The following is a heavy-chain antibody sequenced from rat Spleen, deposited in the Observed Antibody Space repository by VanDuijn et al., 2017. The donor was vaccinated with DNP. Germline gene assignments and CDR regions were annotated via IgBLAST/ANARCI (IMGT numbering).Heavy chain of an antibody. Sequence: EVKLVESGGGLVQPGRSLKLSCAASGFNFNDYWMGWVRQAPGKGLEWIGEINQDSSTIKYTPSLKDKLTNSRDNAQNILYLQMSKLGSEDTAIYYCARGPNYGGYADYFDYWGQGVTVTVSS. V-gene: IGHV4-2*01. D-gene: IGHD1-11*01. J-gene: IGHJ2*01. CDR3: ARGPNYGGYADYFDY. CDR1: GFNFNDYW. CDR2: INQDSSTI.